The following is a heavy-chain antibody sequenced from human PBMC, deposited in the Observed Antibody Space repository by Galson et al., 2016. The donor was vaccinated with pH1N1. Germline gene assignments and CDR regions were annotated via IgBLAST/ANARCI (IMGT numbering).Heavy chain of an antibody. CDR2: IYPGDSDT. V-gene: IGHV5-51*03. D-gene: IGHD2-21*02. Sequence: QSGAEVKKPGESLKISCTGSGYDFSNYWIGWVRQMPGKGLEWMGIIYPGDSDTRYSPSFQGQVTISADKSIDTAFLQWNSLKASDIAMYYCARHRGGGGGDSYYFDYWGQGALVTVSS. J-gene: IGHJ4*02. CDR1: GYDFSNYW. CDR3: ARHRGGGGGDSYYFDY.